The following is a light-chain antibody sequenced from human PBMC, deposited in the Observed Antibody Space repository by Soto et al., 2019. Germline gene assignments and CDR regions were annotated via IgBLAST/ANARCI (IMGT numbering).Light chain of an antibody. CDR1: QSITTS. Sequence: IVLTQSPGTLSLSPGERATLFCRASQSITTSQLAWYQQKPGQAPRVLIFGASNRATGIPDRFSGSGSGTEFTLTISSLQSEDFAVYYCQHYNNWLGTFGGGTKVDIK. CDR3: QHYNNWLGT. CDR2: GAS. J-gene: IGKJ4*01. V-gene: IGKV3D-15*01.